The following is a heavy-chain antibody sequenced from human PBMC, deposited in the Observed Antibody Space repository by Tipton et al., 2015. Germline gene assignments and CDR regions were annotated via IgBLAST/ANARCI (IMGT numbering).Heavy chain of an antibody. CDR2: ISYDASNK. D-gene: IGHD3-3*01. J-gene: IGHJ6*02. CDR3: AKDASAHYDLDTGEKDV. CDR1: GFTFSIFG. V-gene: IGHV3-30*18. Sequence: SLRLSCAASGFTFSIFGMHWVRQAPGKGLEWVAVISYDASNKYYADSVKGRFSISRDNSKDTMYLQMNSLTVEDTAVYYCAKDASAHYDLDTGEKDVWGQGTTVTVSS.